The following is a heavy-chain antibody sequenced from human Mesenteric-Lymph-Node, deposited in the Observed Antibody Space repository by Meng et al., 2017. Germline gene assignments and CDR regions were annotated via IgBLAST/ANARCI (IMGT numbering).Heavy chain of an antibody. CDR2: IPHRGSS. D-gene: IGHD6-19*01. Sequence: ESGPALVKPSETLSLTCAVSGDSITNHNWWAWVRQPPGKGLEWIGEIPHRGSSAYNPSLKSRVTISVDKSKNQFSLNLSSVTAADTAVYYCARVGQWLPIDYWGQGTLVTVSS. CDR3: ARVGQWLPIDY. V-gene: IGHV4-4*02. CDR1: GDSITNHNW. J-gene: IGHJ4*02.